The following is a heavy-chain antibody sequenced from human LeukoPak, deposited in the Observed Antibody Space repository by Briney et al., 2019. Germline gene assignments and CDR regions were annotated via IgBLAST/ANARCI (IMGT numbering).Heavy chain of an antibody. J-gene: IGHJ3*02. CDR2: ISSSGSTI. D-gene: IGHD3-22*01. CDR3: ARGSSYYDSSGYFIPSHAFDM. CDR1: GFTFSDYY. Sequence: PGGSLRLSCAASGFTFSDYYMSWIRQAPGKGLEWVSYISSSGSTIYYADSVKGRFTISRDNAKNSLYLQMNSLRAEDTAVYYCARGSSYYDSSGYFIPSHAFDMWGQGTMVTVSS. V-gene: IGHV3-11*04.